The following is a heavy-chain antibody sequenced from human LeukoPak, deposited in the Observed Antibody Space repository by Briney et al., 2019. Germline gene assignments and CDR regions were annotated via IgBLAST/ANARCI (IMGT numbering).Heavy chain of an antibody. CDR3: ARDRDNSGWTFDY. Sequence: GGSLRLSCAASGFTFPTFTMNGVRQAPGRGLEGVSYISGSSTTIYYAESVKGRFTVSRDNAKNSLFLQMNSLRAEDTAVYYCARDRDNSGWTFDYWGQGTLVTVSS. J-gene: IGHJ4*02. CDR2: ISGSSTTI. V-gene: IGHV3-48*01. CDR1: GFTFPTFT. D-gene: IGHD6-19*01.